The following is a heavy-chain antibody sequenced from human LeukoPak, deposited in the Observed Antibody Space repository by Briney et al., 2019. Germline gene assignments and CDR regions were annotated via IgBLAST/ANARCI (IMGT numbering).Heavy chain of an antibody. CDR2: IRYDGSNE. D-gene: IGHD3-3*01. Sequence: GGSLRLSCAASGFSFSGYGMHWVRQAPGKGLEWVAFIRYDGSNEYYADSVKGRFTISRDNSKNTLYLQMNSLRAEDTAVYYCARTDYDLWSGYLDYWGQGTLVTVSS. V-gene: IGHV3-30*02. CDR3: ARTDYDLWSGYLDY. J-gene: IGHJ4*02. CDR1: GFSFSGYG.